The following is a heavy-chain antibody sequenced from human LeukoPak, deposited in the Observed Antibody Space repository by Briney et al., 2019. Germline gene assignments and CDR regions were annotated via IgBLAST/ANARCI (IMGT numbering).Heavy chain of an antibody. CDR1: GGTFSSYA. J-gene: IGHJ6*02. CDR2: IVPIFGTA. V-gene: IGHV1-69*13. CDR3: ARSSRGGYYYYGMDV. D-gene: IGHD2-2*01. Sequence: SVKVSCKASGGTFSSYAISWVRQAPGQGLEWMGGIVPIFGTANYAQKFTGRVTITADESTSTAYMELSSLRSEDTAVYYCARSSRGGYYYYGMDVWGQGTTVTVSS.